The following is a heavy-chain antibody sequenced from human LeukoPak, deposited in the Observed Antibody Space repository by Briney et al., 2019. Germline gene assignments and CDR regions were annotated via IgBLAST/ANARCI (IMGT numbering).Heavy chain of an antibody. J-gene: IGHJ4*02. CDR2: ISSSSSYI. CDR1: GFTFSSYS. Sequence: GGSLRLSCAASGFTFSSYSMNWVRQAPGKGLEWVSSISSSSSYIYYADSVKGRFTISRDNAKNSLYLQMNGLRAEDTAVYYCAQWDSSGSDFDYWGQGTLVTVSS. CDR3: AQWDSSGSDFDY. V-gene: IGHV3-21*01. D-gene: IGHD6-19*01.